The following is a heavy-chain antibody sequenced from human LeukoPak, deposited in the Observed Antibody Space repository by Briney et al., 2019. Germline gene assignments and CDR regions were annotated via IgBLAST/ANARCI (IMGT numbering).Heavy chain of an antibody. Sequence: ASVKVSCKASGYTFSSYGISWVRQAPGQGLEWMGWISGYNGNTKYAQEVQDRVTMTTDTSTSTAYMELRSLRSDDTAVYYCARDVDSTMVLFDYWGQGTLVTVSS. D-gene: IGHD4/OR15-4a*01. CDR1: GYTFSSYG. J-gene: IGHJ4*02. CDR3: ARDVDSTMVLFDY. V-gene: IGHV1-18*01. CDR2: ISGYNGNT.